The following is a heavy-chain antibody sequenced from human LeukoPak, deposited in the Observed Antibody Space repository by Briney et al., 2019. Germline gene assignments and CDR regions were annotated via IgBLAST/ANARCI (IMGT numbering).Heavy chain of an antibody. CDR1: GFSFSNSA. Sequence: PGRSLRLSCAASGFSFSNSAMHWVRQAPGKGLEWVAVFSRDVVNIYYRDSVKGRFTISRDNSKNTLYLQMNSLRLEDTAIYYCATGKLDASGFDFMLPFWGQGTLVSVSS. CDR2: FSRDVVNI. D-gene: IGHD5-12*01. V-gene: IGHV3-30*14. J-gene: IGHJ4*02. CDR3: ATGKLDASGFDFMLPF.